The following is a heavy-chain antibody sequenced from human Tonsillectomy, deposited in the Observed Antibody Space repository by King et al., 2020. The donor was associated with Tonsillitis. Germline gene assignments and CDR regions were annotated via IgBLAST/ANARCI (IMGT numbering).Heavy chain of an antibody. D-gene: IGHD3-10*01. V-gene: IGHV4-31*03. CDR2: IYYSGST. CDR3: AREATMVRGARPYYGRDV. Sequence: QLQESGPGLVKPSQTLSLTCTVSGGSISSGGYYWSWIRQHPGKGLEWIGHIYYSGSTYYNPSLKSRITMSVDTSKNPFSLKLSSVTPADTAVYYCAREATMVRGARPYYGRDVWGQGTTVTVSS. J-gene: IGHJ6*02. CDR1: GGSISSGGYY.